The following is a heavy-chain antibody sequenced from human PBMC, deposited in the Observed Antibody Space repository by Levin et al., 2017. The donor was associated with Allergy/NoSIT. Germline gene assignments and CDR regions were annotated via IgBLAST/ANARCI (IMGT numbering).Heavy chain of an antibody. D-gene: IGHD6-6*01. Sequence: KSSETLSLTCTVSGGSINGFYWNWIRQPPGKGLEWIGYIYYSGSTNYNPSLKSRVTISQDTSKNQLSLNVISVTAADTAVYYCARETSTSSNEYYLGYWGQGTLVTVSS. V-gene: IGHV4-59*01. CDR3: ARETSTSSNEYYLGY. J-gene: IGHJ4*02. CDR2: IYYSGST. CDR1: GGSINGFY.